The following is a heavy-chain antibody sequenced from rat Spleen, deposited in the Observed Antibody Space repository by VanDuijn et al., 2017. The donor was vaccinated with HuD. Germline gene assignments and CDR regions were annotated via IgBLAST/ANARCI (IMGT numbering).Heavy chain of an antibody. Sequence: QVQLKESGPGLVQPSQTLSLTCTVSGFSLTNYHVHWVRQPPGKGLEWLGVIWGNGNTNYDSTLKSRLSISRDTSKSQVFLKMNSLQTEDTAMYFCARSPYYGYTWFDYWGQGVMVTVSS. J-gene: IGHJ2*01. CDR2: IWGNGNT. V-gene: IGHV2-13*01. D-gene: IGHD1-9*01. CDR3: ARSPYYGYTWFDY. CDR1: GFSLTNYH.